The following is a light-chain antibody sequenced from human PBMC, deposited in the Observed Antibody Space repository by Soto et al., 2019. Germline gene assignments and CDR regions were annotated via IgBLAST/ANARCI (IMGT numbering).Light chain of an antibody. CDR2: RNN. Sequence: QSVLNQPPSASGTPGQRVTISCSGSSSNIGSNYVYWYQQLPGTAPKLLIYRNNQRPSGVPDRFSGSKSGTSASLAISGLRSEDEADYYCAAWDDSLSYVFGTGTKVTVL. V-gene: IGLV1-47*01. J-gene: IGLJ1*01. CDR1: SSNIGSNY. CDR3: AAWDDSLSYV.